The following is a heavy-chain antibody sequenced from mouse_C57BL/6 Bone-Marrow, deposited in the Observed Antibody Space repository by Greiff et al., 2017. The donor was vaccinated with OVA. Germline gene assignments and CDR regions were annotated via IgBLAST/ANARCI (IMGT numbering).Heavy chain of an antibody. V-gene: IGHV1-54*01. Sequence: VQLQQSGAELVRPGTSVKVSCKASGYAFTNYLIEWVKQRPGQGLEWIGVINPGSGGTNYNEKFKGKATLTADKSSSTAYMQLSSLTSEDSAVYFCARENSYFDYWGQGTTLTVSS. CDR2: INPGSGGT. CDR3: ARENSYFDY. J-gene: IGHJ2*01. CDR1: GYAFTNYL.